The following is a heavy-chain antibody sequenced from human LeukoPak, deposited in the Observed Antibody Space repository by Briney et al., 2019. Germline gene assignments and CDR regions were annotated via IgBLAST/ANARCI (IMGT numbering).Heavy chain of an antibody. V-gene: IGHV3-21*01. J-gene: IGHJ4*02. Sequence: GGSLRLSCAASGFXFTSCSMNWVRQAPGKGLQWVSITRSSNGHIYYADSVKGRFTISRDKAKKSLYLQMNSLRAEDTAVYYCARGEGPSTLDYWGQGTLVTVSS. D-gene: IGHD3-3*02. CDR3: ARGEGPSTLDY. CDR1: GFXFTSCS. CDR2: TRSSNGHI.